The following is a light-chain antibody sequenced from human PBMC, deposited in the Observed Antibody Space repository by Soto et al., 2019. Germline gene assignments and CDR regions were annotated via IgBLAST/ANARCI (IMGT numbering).Light chain of an antibody. CDR2: DAS. V-gene: IGKV3-11*01. Sequence: EIVLTQSPATLSLSPGERATLSCRASQSVGSEVVWYRQKPGQAPRLLIFDASKRATGTPARFSGGGSGTDFTLTISSLEPEDFAVFYCQQRSTWPWTFGQGTKVEIK. J-gene: IGKJ1*01. CDR3: QQRSTWPWT. CDR1: QSVGSE.